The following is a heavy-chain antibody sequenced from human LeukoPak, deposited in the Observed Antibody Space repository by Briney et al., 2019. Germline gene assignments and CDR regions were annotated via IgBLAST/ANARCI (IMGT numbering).Heavy chain of an antibody. Sequence: PGGSLRLSCAASGFTFSSYWMSWVRQAPGKGLEWVANIKQDGSEKYYVDSVKGRFTISRDNAKNSLYLQMNSLRAEDTAVYYCASADRGSDDPIFGVVSHVTPDYWGQGTLVTVSS. J-gene: IGHJ4*02. CDR3: ASADRGSDDPIFGVVSHVTPDY. CDR2: IKQDGSEK. CDR1: GFTFSSYW. D-gene: IGHD3-3*01. V-gene: IGHV3-7*01.